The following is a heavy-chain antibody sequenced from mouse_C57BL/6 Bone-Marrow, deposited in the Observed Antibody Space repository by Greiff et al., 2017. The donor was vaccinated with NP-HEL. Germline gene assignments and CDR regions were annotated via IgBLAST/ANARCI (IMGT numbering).Heavy chain of an antibody. CDR3: ARKTPPYGYDGGYAMDY. V-gene: IGHV1-53*01. CDR1: GYTFTSYW. CDR2: INPSNGGT. D-gene: IGHD2-2*01. J-gene: IGHJ4*01. Sequence: VQLQQPGTELVKPGASVKLSCKASGYTFTSYWMHWVKQRPGQGLEWIGNINPSNGGTNYNEKFKSKATLTVDKSPSTAYMQLSSLTSEDSAVYDCARKTPPYGYDGGYAMDYWGQGTSVTVSS.